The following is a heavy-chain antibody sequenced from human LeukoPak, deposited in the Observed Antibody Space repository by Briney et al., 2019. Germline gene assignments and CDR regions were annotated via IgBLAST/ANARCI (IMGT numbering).Heavy chain of an antibody. Sequence: GGSLRLSCAASGFTFSSYWMHWVRQAPGKGLMWVSGITTDGSSTMYADSVKGRFTISRDNAKNSLYLQMNSLRAEDTAVYYCARDHAQRSRGYCSGGSCQYLDYWGQGTLVTVSS. V-gene: IGHV3-74*03. CDR1: GFTFSSYW. CDR3: ARDHAQRSRGYCSGGSCQYLDY. CDR2: ITTDGSST. D-gene: IGHD2-15*01. J-gene: IGHJ4*02.